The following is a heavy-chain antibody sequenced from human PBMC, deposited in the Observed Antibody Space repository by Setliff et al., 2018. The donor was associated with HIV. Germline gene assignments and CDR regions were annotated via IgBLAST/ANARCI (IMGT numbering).Heavy chain of an antibody. V-gene: IGHV4-61*01. Sequence: SETLSLTCSVSGGSVGSGSYYWSWIRQSPGKGREWLGYIYYSGSTTYNPSLRSRVTISIDTSKNQFSLNLRSVTAADTAVYYCARYPPGYGDSKDYWGQGKLVTVSS. D-gene: IGHD4-17*01. CDR3: ARYPPGYGDSKDY. CDR2: IYYSGST. J-gene: IGHJ4*02. CDR1: GGSVGSGSYY.